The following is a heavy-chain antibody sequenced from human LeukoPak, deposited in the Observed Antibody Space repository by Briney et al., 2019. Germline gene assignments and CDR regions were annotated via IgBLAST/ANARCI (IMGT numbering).Heavy chain of an antibody. CDR2: ISSSGSTI. V-gene: IGHV3-48*03. J-gene: IGHJ4*02. D-gene: IGHD3-22*01. CDR1: GFTFSSYE. Sequence: HPGGSLRLSCAASGFTFSSYEMNWVRQAPGKGLEWVSYISSSGSTIYYADSVKGRFTISRDNAKNPLYLQMNSLRAEDTAVYYCARERDSSGYYFDYWGQGTLVTVSS. CDR3: ARERDSSGYYFDY.